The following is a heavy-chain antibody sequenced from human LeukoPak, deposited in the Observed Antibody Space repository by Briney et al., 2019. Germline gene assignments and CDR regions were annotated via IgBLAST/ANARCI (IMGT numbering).Heavy chain of an antibody. V-gene: IGHV3-23*01. J-gene: IGHJ4*02. D-gene: IGHD3-22*01. Sequence: GGSLRLSCAASGFTFSNYGMSWVRQAPGKGLEWVSGISVSGGVTSYVDSVKGRFTISRDNSKNTLYLQMNRLRAEDTGVYYCAKSGYSDGSGYYAAYYFDYWGQGTLVTVSS. CDR3: AKSGYSDGSGYYAAYYFDY. CDR1: GFTFSNYG. CDR2: ISVSGGVT.